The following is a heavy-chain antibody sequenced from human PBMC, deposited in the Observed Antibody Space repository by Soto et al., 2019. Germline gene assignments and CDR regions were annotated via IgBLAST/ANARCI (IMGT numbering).Heavy chain of an antibody. CDR1: GGSISSSSYY. V-gene: IGHV4-39*01. CDR2: IYYSGST. Sequence: SETLSLTCTVSGGSISSSSYYWGWIRQPPGKGLEWIGSIYYSGSTYYNPSLKSRVTISVDTSKNQFSLKLSSVTAADTAVYYCARLGGYYQAFDNWGQGTLVTVSS. J-gene: IGHJ4*02. D-gene: IGHD3-22*01. CDR3: ARLGGYYQAFDN.